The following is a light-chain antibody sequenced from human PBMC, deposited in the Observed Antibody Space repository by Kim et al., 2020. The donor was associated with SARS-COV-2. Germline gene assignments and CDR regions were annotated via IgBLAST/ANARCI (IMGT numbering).Light chain of an antibody. CDR1: KLGDKY. V-gene: IGLV3-1*01. CDR2: QDS. CDR3: QAWDSSTYV. Sequence: VAPGQTASISCSGEKLGDKYACWYQQKPGQAPVLDIYQDSKRPSGIPERFSGSNSGNTATLTISGTQAMDEADYYCQAWDSSTYVFGTGTKVTVL. J-gene: IGLJ1*01.